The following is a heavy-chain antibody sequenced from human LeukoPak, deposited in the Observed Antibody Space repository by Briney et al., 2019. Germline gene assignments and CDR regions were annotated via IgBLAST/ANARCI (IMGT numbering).Heavy chain of an antibody. CDR3: ARDEGYCSGGSCYLGYFDL. J-gene: IGHJ2*01. D-gene: IGHD2-15*01. Sequence: PGGSLRLSCAASGFTFSSYSMNWVRQAPGKGLEWVSYISSSSSTIYYADSVKGRFTISRDNAKNSLYLQMNSLRAEDTAVYYCARDEGYCSGGSCYLGYFDLWGRGTLVTVSS. CDR1: GFTFSSYS. CDR2: ISSSSSTI. V-gene: IGHV3-48*04.